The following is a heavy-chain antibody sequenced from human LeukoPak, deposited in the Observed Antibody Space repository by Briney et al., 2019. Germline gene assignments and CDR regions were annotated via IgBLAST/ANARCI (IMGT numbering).Heavy chain of an antibody. J-gene: IGHJ4*02. Sequence: GGSLRLSCAASGFTFSSYAMTWVRQASGKGLEWVSAISGRGVSTHYADSVKGRFTISRDNSRNTLFLQMNSLRAEDTAVYYCANLLSTNSGSGSPFENWGQGTLVTVSS. D-gene: IGHD3-10*01. CDR3: ANLLSTNSGSGSPFEN. V-gene: IGHV3-23*01. CDR1: GFTFSSYA. CDR2: ISGRGVST.